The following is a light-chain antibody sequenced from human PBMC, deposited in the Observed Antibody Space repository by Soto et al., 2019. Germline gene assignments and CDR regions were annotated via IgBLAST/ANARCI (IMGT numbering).Light chain of an antibody. CDR2: GAS. Sequence: EIVLTQSPGTLSLSPGDRATLSCEASQSVNNNYLAWYQHKPGQAPRLLIYGASSRATGIPDRFSGSGSGTDFTLTIRRLEPEEVAVCYCPKYDTSLPYTFGGGTKVDIK. CDR3: PKYDTSLPYT. V-gene: IGKV3-20*01. CDR1: QSVNNNY. J-gene: IGKJ4*01.